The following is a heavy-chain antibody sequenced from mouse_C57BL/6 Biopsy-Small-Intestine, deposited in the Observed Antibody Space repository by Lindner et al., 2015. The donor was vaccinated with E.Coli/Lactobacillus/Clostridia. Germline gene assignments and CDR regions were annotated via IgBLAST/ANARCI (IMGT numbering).Heavy chain of an antibody. CDR3: VRQRGNYGNYDAMDC. CDR1: GFSFNTYA. Sequence: VQLQESGGGLVQPKGSLKLSCAASGFSFNTYAMNWVRQAPGKGLEWVARIRSKSNNYATYYADSVKDRFTVSRDDSESMLYLQMNNLKTDDTAMYYCVRQRGNYGNYDAMDCWGQGTSVTVSS. D-gene: IGHD2-1*01. J-gene: IGHJ4*01. V-gene: IGHV10-1*01. CDR2: IRSKSNNYAT.